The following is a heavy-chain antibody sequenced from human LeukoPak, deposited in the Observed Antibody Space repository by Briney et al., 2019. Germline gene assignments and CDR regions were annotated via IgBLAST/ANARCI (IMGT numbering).Heavy chain of an antibody. Sequence: ASVKVSCKASGYTFTSYAIHWVRQAPGQGLEWMGWISAYNGNTNYAQKLQGRVTMTTDTSTSTAYMELRSLRSDDTAVYYCARGFLRWGRMDVWGQGTTVTVSS. V-gene: IGHV1-18*01. CDR2: ISAYNGNT. J-gene: IGHJ6*02. D-gene: IGHD4-23*01. CDR1: GYTFTSYA. CDR3: ARGFLRWGRMDV.